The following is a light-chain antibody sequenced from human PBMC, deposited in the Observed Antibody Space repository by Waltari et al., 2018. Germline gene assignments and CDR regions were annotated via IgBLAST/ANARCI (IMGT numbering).Light chain of an antibody. V-gene: IGKV2-28*01. CDR2: LGS. CDR1: QRLLHSNGYNY. CDR3: MQALQTPWT. Sequence: DIVMTQSPLSLPVTPREQASIACSYSQRLLHSNGYNYLDWYLQKPGQSPQLLIYLGSNRASGVPDRFSGSGSGTDFTLKISRVEAEDVGVYYCMQALQTPWTFGQGTKVEIK. J-gene: IGKJ1*01.